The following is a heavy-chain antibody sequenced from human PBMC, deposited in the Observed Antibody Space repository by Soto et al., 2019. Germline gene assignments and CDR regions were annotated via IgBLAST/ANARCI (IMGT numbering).Heavy chain of an antibody. CDR2: TIPIFGTA. J-gene: IGHJ4*02. D-gene: IGHD3-3*01. Sequence: QVQLVQSGAEVKKPGSSVKVSCKASGGTFSSYAISWVRQAPGQGLEWMGGTIPIFGTANYAQKFQGRVTITADESTSTAYMELSRLRSEDTAVYYCASNSGTYYDFWSGYPPDYGGQGTLVTGSS. V-gene: IGHV1-69*12. CDR1: GGTFSSYA. CDR3: ASNSGTYYDFWSGYPPDY.